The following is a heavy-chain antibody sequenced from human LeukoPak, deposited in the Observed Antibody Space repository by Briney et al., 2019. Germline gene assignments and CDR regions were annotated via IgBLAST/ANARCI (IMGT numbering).Heavy chain of an antibody. CDR3: ARLKPYCSGGSCYLHEFDY. V-gene: IGHV5-51*01. CDR2: IYPGDSDA. D-gene: IGHD2-15*01. Sequence: GESLKISCKGSGYIFSSYWIGWVRQMPGKGLVWMGIIYPGDSDARYSPSFQGQVAISADKSISTAYLQWSSLKASDTAMYYCARLKPYCSGGSCYLHEFDYWGQGTLVTVSS. J-gene: IGHJ4*02. CDR1: GYIFSSYW.